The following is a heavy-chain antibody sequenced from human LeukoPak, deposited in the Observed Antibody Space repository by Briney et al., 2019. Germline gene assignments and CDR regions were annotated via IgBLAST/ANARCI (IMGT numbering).Heavy chain of an antibody. V-gene: IGHV3-23*01. CDR2: IYPNGGSR. CDR3: TKDVVPDSGWDLDY. CDR1: GFTFSTYS. Sequence: GGSLRLSCAASGFTFSTYSMTWVRQGPGKGLEWGSSIYPNGGSRFYADSVKGRFTISRDNSKNTLYLQMSSLRTEDTAIYYCTKDVVPDSGWDLDYWGQGTLVTVSS. J-gene: IGHJ4*02. D-gene: IGHD6-19*01.